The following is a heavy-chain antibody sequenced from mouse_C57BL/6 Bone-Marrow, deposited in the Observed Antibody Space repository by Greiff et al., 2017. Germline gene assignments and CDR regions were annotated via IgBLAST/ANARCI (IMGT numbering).Heavy chain of an antibody. D-gene: IGHD4-1*01. CDR2: IDPSDSYT. V-gene: IGHV1-69*01. Sequence: QVHVKQPGAELVMPGASVKLSCKASGYTFTSYWMHWVKQRPGQGLEWIGEIDPSDSYTNYNQKFKGKSTLTVDKSSSTAYMQLSSLTSEDSAVYYCARGNCRFDYWGQGTTLTVSS. J-gene: IGHJ2*01. CDR3: ARGNCRFDY. CDR1: GYTFTSYW.